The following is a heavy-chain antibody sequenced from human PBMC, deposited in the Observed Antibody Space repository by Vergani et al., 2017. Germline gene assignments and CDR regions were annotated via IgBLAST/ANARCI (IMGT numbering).Heavy chain of an antibody. CDR1: GGSLSRYY. J-gene: IGHJ3*02. CDR2: IYYRGST. CDR3: AREEVAGGAFDI. D-gene: IGHD3-10*01. Sequence: QVQLQESGPGLVKPSETLSLTCTVSGGSLSRYYWSWIRQPPGKGLEWIGYIYYRGSTNYNPSLKSRVTISVDTSKNQFSLKLSSVTAADTAVYYCAREEVAGGAFDIWGQGTMVTVSS. V-gene: IGHV4-59*01.